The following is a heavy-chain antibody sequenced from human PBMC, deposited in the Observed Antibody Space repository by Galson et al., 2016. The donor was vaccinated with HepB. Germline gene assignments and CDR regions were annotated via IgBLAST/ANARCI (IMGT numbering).Heavy chain of an antibody. J-gene: IGHJ4*02. CDR3: ARAPLEMATIQRGYFDY. V-gene: IGHV3-53*05. CDR2: LYSGGST. D-gene: IGHD5-24*01. Sequence: SLRLSCAASGFIVSSNGMSWVRQAPGKGLEWVSVLYSGGSTYYADSVKGRFTISRDNSKNTLYLQMNSLRAEDTAVYYCARAPLEMATIQRGYFDYWGQGTLVTVSS. CDR1: GFIVSSNG.